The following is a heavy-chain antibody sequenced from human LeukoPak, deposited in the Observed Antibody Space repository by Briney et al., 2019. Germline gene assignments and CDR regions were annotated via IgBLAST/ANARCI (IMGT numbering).Heavy chain of an antibody. CDR1: GYTFTSYA. J-gene: IGHJ5*02. CDR3: GRGQRFGELRFDP. D-gene: IGHD3-10*01. Sequence: ASVKVSCKASGYTFTSYAMNSVRQAPGQGVAGMGWTNTDTGNPKYPQGFTGRFVFSMDPSVSTAYLQTSSLKAEDTGVYYCGRGQRFGELRFDPWGEGTLVTVSS. V-gene: IGHV7-4-1*02. CDR2: TNTDTGNP.